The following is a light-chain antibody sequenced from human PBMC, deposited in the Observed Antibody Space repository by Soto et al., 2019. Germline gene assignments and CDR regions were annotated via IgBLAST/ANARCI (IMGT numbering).Light chain of an antibody. CDR3: QKYSSLIT. V-gene: IGKV1-27*01. CDR2: AAS. Sequence: DIQMTQSPSSLSTSVGDRATITCRASQGISNFLAWYQQKPGKVPKLLISAASTLQSGVPSRFSGSGSGTDFTLTITSLQPEDVATYYCQKYSSLITFGQGTRLEIK. J-gene: IGKJ5*01. CDR1: QGISNF.